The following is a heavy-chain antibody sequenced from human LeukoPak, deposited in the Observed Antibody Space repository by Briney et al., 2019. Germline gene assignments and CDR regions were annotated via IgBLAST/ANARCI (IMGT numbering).Heavy chain of an antibody. CDR1: GYTFTSYD. CDR2: MNPNSGNT. V-gene: IGHV1-8*01. D-gene: IGHD2-15*01. Sequence: GASVKVSCKASGYTFTSYDINWARQATGQGLEWMGWMNPNSGNTGYAQKFQGRVTMTRNTSISTAYMEPSSLRSEDTAVYYCARVEGYCRGGICYRRPPGDYWGQGTLVTVSS. J-gene: IGHJ4*02. CDR3: ARVEGYCRGGICYRRPPGDY.